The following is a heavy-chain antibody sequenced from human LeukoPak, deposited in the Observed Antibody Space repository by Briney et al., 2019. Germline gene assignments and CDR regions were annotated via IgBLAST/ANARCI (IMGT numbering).Heavy chain of an antibody. D-gene: IGHD3-22*01. CDR2: IKQDGSEK. Sequence: GGSLRLSCAASGFTFSSYWMSWVRQAPGKGLEWVANIKQDGSEKYYVDSVKGRFTISRDNAKNSLYLQMNSLRAEDTAVYYCAKSPVGYYYDSSGYRVMGYWGQGTLVTVSS. J-gene: IGHJ4*02. V-gene: IGHV3-7*01. CDR1: GFTFSSYW. CDR3: AKSPVGYYYDSSGYRVMGY.